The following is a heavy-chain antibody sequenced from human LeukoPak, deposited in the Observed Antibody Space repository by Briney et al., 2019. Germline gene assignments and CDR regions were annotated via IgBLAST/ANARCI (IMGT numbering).Heavy chain of an antibody. D-gene: IGHD1-7*01. Sequence: GESLKISCKGSGYGFTNYWIAWVRQMPGKGLEWMGVIYPGDSDTTYSPSFQGRVTISADKSISTAYLQWSSLKASDTAMYYCARHGTGTSQYYFYFGMDVWGQGTTVTVYS. CDR2: IYPGDSDT. CDR1: GYGFTNYW. J-gene: IGHJ6*02. CDR3: ARHGTGTSQYYFYFGMDV. V-gene: IGHV5-51*01.